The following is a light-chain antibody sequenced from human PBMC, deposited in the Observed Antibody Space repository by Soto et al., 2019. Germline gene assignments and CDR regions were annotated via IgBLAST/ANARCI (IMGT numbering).Light chain of an antibody. CDR3: QQYNTYSSLP. CDR1: QSISSW. CDR2: DAS. V-gene: IGKV1-5*01. Sequence: DIQMTQSPSTLSASVGDRVTITCRASQSISSWLAWYQQKLGRAPRLLIYDASSLESGVPSRFSGSGYGTEFTLTISSLQPDDFATYYCQQYNTYSSLPFGGGTRWIS. J-gene: IGKJ4*01.